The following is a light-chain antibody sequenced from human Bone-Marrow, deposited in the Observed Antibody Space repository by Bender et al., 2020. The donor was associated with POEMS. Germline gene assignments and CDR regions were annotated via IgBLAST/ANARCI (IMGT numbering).Light chain of an antibody. J-gene: IGLJ1*01. V-gene: IGLV2-23*02. CDR1: SSDVGTYNV. CDR2: EVS. CDR3: CSYARGSSYV. Sequence: QSAPTQPASVSGSPGQSITISCTGTSSDVGTYNVVSWYQQHPGRAPKLMIYEVSQRPSGVSNRFSGSKSGNTASLTISGLRAEDEADYYCCSYARGSSYVFGTETKVTVL.